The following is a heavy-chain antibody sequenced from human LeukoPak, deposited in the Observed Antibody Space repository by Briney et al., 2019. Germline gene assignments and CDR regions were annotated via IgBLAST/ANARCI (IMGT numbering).Heavy chain of an antibody. D-gene: IGHD2-2*02. CDR2: IVVGSGNT. CDR3: AADSGYCSSTSCYSLAFDI. V-gene: IGHV1-58*01. J-gene: IGHJ3*02. Sequence: ASVKVSCKASGFTFTSSAVQWVRQARGQRLEWIGWIVVGSGNTNYAQKFQERVTITRDMSTSTAYMELSSLRSEDTAVYYCAADSGYCSSTSCYSLAFDIWGQGTMVTVSS. CDR1: GFTFTSSA.